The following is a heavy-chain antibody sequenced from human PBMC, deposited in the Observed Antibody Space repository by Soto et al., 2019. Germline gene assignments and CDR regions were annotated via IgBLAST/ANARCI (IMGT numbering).Heavy chain of an antibody. CDR2: INPNNDDT. Sequence: GASVKVSCKASAYIFTDYYIHWVRQAPGQGLEWMGWINPNNDDTRYAQKFRGRVTVTMDTSISTAYMDLTRLTSDDTAVYYCARDSAAGAGIGWDYWGQGTLVTVS. CDR1: AYIFTDYY. D-gene: IGHD6-13*01. V-gene: IGHV1-2*02. J-gene: IGHJ4*01. CDR3: ARDSAAGAGIGWDY.